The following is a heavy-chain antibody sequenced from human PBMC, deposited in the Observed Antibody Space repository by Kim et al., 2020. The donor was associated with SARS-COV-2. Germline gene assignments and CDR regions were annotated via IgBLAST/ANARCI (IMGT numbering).Heavy chain of an antibody. Sequence: SVKVSCKASGGTFSSYAISWVRQAPGQGLEWMGRIIPILGIANYAQKFQGRVTITADKSTSTAYMELSSLRSEDTAVYYCARADWGTSGYYYMDVWGKG. CDR1: GGTFSSYA. CDR3: ARADWGTSGYYYMDV. V-gene: IGHV1-69*04. D-gene: IGHD2-2*01. J-gene: IGHJ6*03. CDR2: IIPILGIA.